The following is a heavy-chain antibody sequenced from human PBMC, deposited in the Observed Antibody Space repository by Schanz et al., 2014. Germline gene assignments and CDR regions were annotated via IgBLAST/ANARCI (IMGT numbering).Heavy chain of an antibody. CDR2: LSGSGGST. Sequence: DVQLLESGGGLVQPGGSLRLSCAASGFTFRDYYMSWIRRAPGKGLEWVSALSGSGGSTYYADSVKGRFTISRDNSKNTLYLQMNSLKTEDTAMYYCARRASCSRIGCPFDSWGQGTLVTVSS. D-gene: IGHD2-2*01. CDR3: ARRASCSRIGCPFDS. V-gene: IGHV3-23*01. CDR1: GFTFRDYY. J-gene: IGHJ4*02.